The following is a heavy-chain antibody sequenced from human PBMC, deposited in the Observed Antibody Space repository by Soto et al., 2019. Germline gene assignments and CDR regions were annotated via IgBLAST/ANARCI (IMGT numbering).Heavy chain of an antibody. CDR3: ATGSGGYLGFDY. J-gene: IGHJ4*02. D-gene: IGHD3-22*01. CDR1: GYTLTELS. Sequence: ASVKVSCKVSGYTLTELSMHWVRQAPGKGLEWMGGFDPEDGETIYAQKFQGRVTMTEDTSTDTAYMELSGLRSEDTAVYYCATGSGGYLGFDYWGQGTLVTVSS. CDR2: FDPEDGET. V-gene: IGHV1-24*01.